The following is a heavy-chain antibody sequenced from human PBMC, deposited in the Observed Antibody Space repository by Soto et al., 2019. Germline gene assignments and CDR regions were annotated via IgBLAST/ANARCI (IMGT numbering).Heavy chain of an antibody. J-gene: IGHJ5*02. CDR3: AMHVESAYREYDSDWSAP. V-gene: IGHV3-48*03. CDR2: ISYNGRDI. CDR1: GFPFNTSD. D-gene: IGHD3-16*01. Sequence: EAQLVGSGGKVVQPGGSVSLSCVASGFPFNTSDMNWVRQAPGKGLEWISHISYNGRDIKYADSVKGRFTISRDNVNNSLHLHMTSLRVEDTGLYYCAMHVESAYREYDSDWSAPWGQGTPVTVSS.